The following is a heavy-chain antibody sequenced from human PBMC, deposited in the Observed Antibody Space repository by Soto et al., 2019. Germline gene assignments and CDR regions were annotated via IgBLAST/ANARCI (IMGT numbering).Heavy chain of an antibody. CDR2: INPNSGET. V-gene: IGHV1-2*02. CDR1: GYTFTDYY. D-gene: IGHD3-16*01. CDR3: ATMLYYYYALDV. Sequence: GASVKVSCKSSGYTFTDYYMYWVRLAPGQGLEWMGWINPNSGETNYPQKFQGRVSLTSDTSLSTAYMELTSLRSDDTAVYYCATMLYYYYALDVWGQGTTVTVS. J-gene: IGHJ6*02.